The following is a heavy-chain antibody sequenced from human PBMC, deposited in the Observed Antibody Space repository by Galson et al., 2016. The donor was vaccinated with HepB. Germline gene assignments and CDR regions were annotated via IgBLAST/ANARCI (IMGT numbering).Heavy chain of an antibody. J-gene: IGHJ4*02. V-gene: IGHV4-61*01. CDR3: ARGGEFSGYVDC. Sequence: SETLSLTCTVSGGSVSSGNYYWTWIRQPPGKGLEWIGYMYSFGSSKYNPSLKSRVSISVDTSKNQFSLKLRSVTAADTAVYYCARGGEFSGYVDCWGQGTLVTISS. CDR1: GGSVSSGNYY. D-gene: IGHD3-22*01. CDR2: MYSFGSS.